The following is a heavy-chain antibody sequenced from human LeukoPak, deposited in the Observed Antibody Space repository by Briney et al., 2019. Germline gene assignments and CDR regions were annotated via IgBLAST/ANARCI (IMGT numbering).Heavy chain of an antibody. Sequence: GGSLRLSCAASGFTFSIYWMTWVRQAPGKGLEWVANIKQDGSEKYYVDSLKGRFTISRDNAKNSLYLQMNSLRAEDTALYYCARVRYCSNTSCYFADYWGQGTLVTVSS. D-gene: IGHD2-2*01. V-gene: IGHV3-7*04. CDR2: IKQDGSEK. CDR1: GFTFSIYW. CDR3: ARVRYCSNTSCYFADY. J-gene: IGHJ4*02.